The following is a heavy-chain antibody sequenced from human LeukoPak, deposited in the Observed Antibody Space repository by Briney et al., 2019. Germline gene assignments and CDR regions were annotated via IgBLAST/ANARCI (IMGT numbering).Heavy chain of an antibody. V-gene: IGHV4-59*01. J-gene: IGHJ6*02. D-gene: IGHD2-15*01. CDR2: IYYSGST. CDR3: ARTGYCSGGSCRPELNGMDA. CDR1: GGSISSYY. Sequence: SETLSLTCTVSGGSISSYYWSWIRQPPGKGLEWIGYIYYSGSTNYNPSLKSRVTISVDTSKNQFSLKLSSVTAANTAVYYCARTGYCSGGSCRPELNGMDAWGQGTTVTVSS.